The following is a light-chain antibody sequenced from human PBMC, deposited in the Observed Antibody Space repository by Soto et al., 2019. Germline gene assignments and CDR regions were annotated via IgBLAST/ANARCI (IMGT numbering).Light chain of an antibody. V-gene: IGKV2D-30*01. J-gene: IGKJ5*01. CDR1: QSLVGSDGNTY. CDR2: RVS. Sequence: DVVMTQSPLSLPVTLGQPASISCRSSQSLVGSDGNTYLNWFHQRPGQSPRRLIYRVSNCDSGVPDRFSGSESCTYFKLRISRVEAEDVGVFYCMQGTHWPITFGQGTRLEIK. CDR3: MQGTHWPIT.